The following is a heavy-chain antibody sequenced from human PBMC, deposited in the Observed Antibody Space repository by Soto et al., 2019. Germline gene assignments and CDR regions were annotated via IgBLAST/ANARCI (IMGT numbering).Heavy chain of an antibody. D-gene: IGHD3-10*01. CDR2: IYHSGST. J-gene: IGHJ6*02. CDR3: ASKSYYGGMDV. Sequence: QLQLQESGSGLVKPSQTLSLTCAVSGGSISSGGYSWSWIRQPPGKGLEWIGYIYHSGSTYYNPSLKSRVTISVDRSKNQFSLKLISVTAADTAVYSCASKSYYGGMDVWGQGTTVTVSS. CDR1: GGSISSGGYS. V-gene: IGHV4-30-2*01.